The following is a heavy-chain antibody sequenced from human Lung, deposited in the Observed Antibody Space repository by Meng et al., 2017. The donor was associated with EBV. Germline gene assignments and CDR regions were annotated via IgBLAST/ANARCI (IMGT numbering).Heavy chain of an antibody. Sequence: QGRLCLWGAAVKKPGAVIKDSCKPSAYSFAGYYMHWVRQAPGQGLEWMGRINPNSGGANYAQKFQGRVTMTRDTSISTAYMELSRLRSDDTAVYYCAREGLVGDLRYFDLWGRGTLVTVSS. CDR1: AYSFAGYY. CDR3: AREGLVGDLRYFDL. J-gene: IGHJ2*01. V-gene: IGHV1-2*06. D-gene: IGHD3-16*01. CDR2: INPNSGGA.